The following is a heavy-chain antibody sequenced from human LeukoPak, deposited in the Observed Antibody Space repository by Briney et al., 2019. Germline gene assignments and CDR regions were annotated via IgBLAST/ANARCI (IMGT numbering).Heavy chain of an antibody. Sequence: GGSLRLSCAASGFTFSSYSMNWVRQAPGKGLEWVSYISSSSTIYYADSVKGRFTISRDNAKNSLYLQMNSLRDEDTAVYYCARGQQLAHFDYWGQGTLVTVSS. CDR1: GFTFSSYS. CDR3: ARGQQLAHFDY. V-gene: IGHV3-48*02. CDR2: ISSSSTI. D-gene: IGHD6-13*01. J-gene: IGHJ4*02.